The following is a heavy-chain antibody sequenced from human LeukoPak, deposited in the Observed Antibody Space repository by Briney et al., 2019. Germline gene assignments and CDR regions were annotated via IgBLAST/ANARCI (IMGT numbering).Heavy chain of an antibody. CDR2: IYSGGST. CDR1: GFTVSSNY. CDR3: ASPSRYFDWSLDY. J-gene: IGHJ4*02. Sequence: GGSLRLSCAASGFTVSSNYMSWVRQAPGKGLEWVSVIYSGGSTYYADSVKGRFTISRDNSTNTLYLQMNSLRAEDTAVYYCASPSRYFDWSLDYWGQGTLVTVSS. V-gene: IGHV3-53*01. D-gene: IGHD3-9*01.